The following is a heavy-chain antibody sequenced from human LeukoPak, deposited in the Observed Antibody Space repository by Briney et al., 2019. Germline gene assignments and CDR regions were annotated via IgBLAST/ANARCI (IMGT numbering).Heavy chain of an antibody. CDR3: ARLPAAISHAFDI. J-gene: IGHJ3*02. CDR1: GFTFSSYW. Sequence: GGSLRLSCAASGFTFSSYWMHWVRQAPGKGLVWVSRINSDGSSTSYADSVKGRFTISRDNAKNTLYLQMTSLRAEDTAVYYCARLPAAISHAFDIWGQGTMVTVSS. CDR2: INSDGSST. V-gene: IGHV3-74*01. D-gene: IGHD2-2*01.